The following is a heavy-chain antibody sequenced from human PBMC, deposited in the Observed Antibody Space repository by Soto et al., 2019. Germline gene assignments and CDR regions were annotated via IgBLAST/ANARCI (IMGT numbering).Heavy chain of an antibody. D-gene: IGHD5-12*01. Sequence: ASVKVSCKASGYTFTSYGISWVRQAPGQGLEWMGWINPNSGGTNYAQKFQGRVTMTRDTSISTAYMELSRLRSDDTAVYYCAKYNYYYGMDVWGQGTTVTVSS. CDR1: GYTFTSYG. J-gene: IGHJ6*02. CDR3: AKYNYYYGMDV. V-gene: IGHV1-2*02. CDR2: INPNSGGT.